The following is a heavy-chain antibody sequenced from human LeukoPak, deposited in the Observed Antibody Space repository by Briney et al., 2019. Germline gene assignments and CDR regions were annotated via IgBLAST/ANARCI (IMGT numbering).Heavy chain of an antibody. CDR2: ISAYNGNT. D-gene: IGHD5-12*01. J-gene: IGHJ4*02. V-gene: IGHV1-18*01. CDR1: GYTFTSSG. Sequence: ASVKVSCKASGYTFTSSGISWVRQAPGQGLEWMGWISAYNGNTIYAQNLQGRVTMTTDTSTSTAYMELRSLRSDDTAVYYCARADLIVATPWGQGTLVTVSS. CDR3: ARADLIVATP.